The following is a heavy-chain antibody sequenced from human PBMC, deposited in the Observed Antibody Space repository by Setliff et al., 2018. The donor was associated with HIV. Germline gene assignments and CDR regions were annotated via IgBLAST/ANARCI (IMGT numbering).Heavy chain of an antibody. Sequence: GGSLRLSCAASGFNFSSHTMNWIRQAPGKGLEWVSAISGRGGSTYYTDSVKGRFTISRDNSKNTLFLQMNSLRAEDTAVYYCAKGRDGYTPPCAFDYWGQGTLVTVSS. D-gene: IGHD5-12*01. J-gene: IGHJ4*02. CDR3: AKGRDGYTPPCAFDY. CDR2: ISGRGGST. CDR1: GFNFSSHT. V-gene: IGHV3-23*01.